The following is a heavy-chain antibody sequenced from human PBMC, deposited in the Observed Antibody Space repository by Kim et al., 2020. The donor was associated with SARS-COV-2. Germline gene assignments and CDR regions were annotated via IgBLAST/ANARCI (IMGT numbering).Heavy chain of an antibody. V-gene: IGHV4-34*01. J-gene: IGHJ4*02. Sequence: SETLSLTCAVYGGSFSGYYWSWIRQLPGKGLEWIGEINHSGSTNYNPSLKSRVTISVDTSKNQFSLKLSSVTAADTAVYYCARGLRAAAGPTASIDYWGQGTLVPVSS. D-gene: IGHD6-13*01. CDR3: ARGLRAAAGPTASIDY. CDR1: GGSFSGYY. CDR2: INHSGST.